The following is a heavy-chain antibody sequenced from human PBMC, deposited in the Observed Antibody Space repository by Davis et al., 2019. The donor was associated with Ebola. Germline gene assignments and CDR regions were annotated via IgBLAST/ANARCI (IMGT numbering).Heavy chain of an antibody. CDR3: ARDHPLSYGYSHGADAFDI. CDR1: GFTFSSYG. D-gene: IGHD5-18*01. CDR2: IWYDGTNK. V-gene: IGHV3-30*19. J-gene: IGHJ3*02. Sequence: PGGSLRLSCAASGFTFSSYGMHWVRQAPGKGLEWVAVIWYDGTNKYHADSVKGRFTISRDNSKNTLYLQMNSLRAEDTGVHYCARDHPLSYGYSHGADAFDIWGQGTMVTVSS.